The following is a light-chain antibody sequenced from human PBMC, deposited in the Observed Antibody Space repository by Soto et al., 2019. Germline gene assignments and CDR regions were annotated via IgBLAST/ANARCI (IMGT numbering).Light chain of an antibody. Sequence: DIQMTQSPSTVSAYVGDSVTMTCRASQGVSTYLAWYQQKPGKAPKLLIYKASTLKSGVPSRFSGSGSGTEFTLTISSLQPDDFATYYCQHYNSYSEAFGQGTKVDI. V-gene: IGKV1-5*03. CDR3: QHYNSYSEA. CDR2: KAS. J-gene: IGKJ1*01. CDR1: QGVSTY.